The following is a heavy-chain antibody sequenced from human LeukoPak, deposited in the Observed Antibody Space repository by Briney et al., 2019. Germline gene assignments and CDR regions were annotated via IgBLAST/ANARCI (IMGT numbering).Heavy chain of an antibody. CDR2: IYYSGST. D-gene: IGHD1-1*01. Sequence: SETLSLTCTVSGGSISSYYWSWIRQPPGKGLEWIGYIYYSGSTNYNPSLKSRVTISVDTSKNQFSLKLSSVTAADTAVYHCVRLQPNTGEWAFDIWGQGTMVTVSS. V-gene: IGHV4-59*01. J-gene: IGHJ3*02. CDR3: VRLQPNTGEWAFDI. CDR1: GGSISSYY.